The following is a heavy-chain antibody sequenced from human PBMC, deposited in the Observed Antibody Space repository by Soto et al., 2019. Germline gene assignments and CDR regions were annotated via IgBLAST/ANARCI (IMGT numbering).Heavy chain of an antibody. CDR3: ARDVATYYDFWSGYNSNYYYYMDV. CDR2: ISSSSSYI. J-gene: IGHJ6*03. V-gene: IGHV3-21*01. D-gene: IGHD3-3*01. Sequence: PGGSLRLSCAASGFTFSSYSMNWVRQAPGKGLEWVSSISSSSSYIYYADSVEGRFTISRDNAKNSLYLQMNSLRAEDTAVYYCARDVATYYDFWSGYNSNYYYYMDVWGKGTTVTVSS. CDR1: GFTFSSYS.